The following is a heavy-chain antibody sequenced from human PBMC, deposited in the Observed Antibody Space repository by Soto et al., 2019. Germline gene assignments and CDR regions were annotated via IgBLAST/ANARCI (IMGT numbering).Heavy chain of an antibody. V-gene: IGHV1-8*01. Sequence: ASVKVSCKASGHTFTSYDINWVRQATGQGLEWMGWMNPNSGNTGYAQKFQGRVTMTRNTSISTAYMELSSLRSEDTAVYYCARGRIGITIFGVVIASRPYYYYYMDVWGKGTTVTVSS. CDR2: MNPNSGNT. CDR3: ARGRIGITIFGVVIASRPYYYYYMDV. CDR1: GHTFTSYD. D-gene: IGHD3-3*01. J-gene: IGHJ6*03.